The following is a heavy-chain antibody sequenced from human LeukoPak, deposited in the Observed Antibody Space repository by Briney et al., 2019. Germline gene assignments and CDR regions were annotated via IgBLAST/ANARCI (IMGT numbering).Heavy chain of an antibody. CDR2: ISYDGSNK. CDR3: AKDESSGCLDY. CDR1: GFTFSSYG. J-gene: IGHJ4*02. Sequence: GRSLRLSCAASGFTFSSYGMHWVRQAPGKGLEWVAVISYDGSNKYYADSVKGRFTISRDNSKNTLYLQMNSLRAEDTAVYYRAKDESSGCLDYWGQGTLVTVSS. V-gene: IGHV3-30*18. D-gene: IGHD6-19*01.